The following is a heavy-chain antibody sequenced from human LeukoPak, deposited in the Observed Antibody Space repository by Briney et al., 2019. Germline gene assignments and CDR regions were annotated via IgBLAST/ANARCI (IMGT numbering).Heavy chain of an antibody. V-gene: IGHV3-33*01. CDR1: GFTFSSYG. J-gene: IGHJ3*02. CDR2: IWYDGSSK. Sequence: GESLKISCAASGFTFSSYGMHWVRQAPGKGLEWVAVIWYDGSSKYYADSVKGRFTISRDNSKNTLYLQMNSLRAEDTAVYYCAGELGIIWGPGKMVTVSS. CDR3: AGELGII.